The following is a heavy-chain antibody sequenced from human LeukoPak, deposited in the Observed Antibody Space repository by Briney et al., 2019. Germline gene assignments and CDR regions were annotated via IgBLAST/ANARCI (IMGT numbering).Heavy chain of an antibody. D-gene: IGHD6-25*01. Sequence: PGGSLRLSCAASGFTFNTYAMHWVRQAPGKGLEWVALISYAGNNKFYRDSVKGRFSVSRDNSKGTLQMDNLRLEDTAVYYCARAGSAGLYYYYMDVWGKGTMVTVSS. J-gene: IGHJ6*03. CDR2: ISYAGNNK. CDR3: ARAGSAGLYYYYMDV. CDR1: GFTFNTYA. V-gene: IGHV3-30-3*01.